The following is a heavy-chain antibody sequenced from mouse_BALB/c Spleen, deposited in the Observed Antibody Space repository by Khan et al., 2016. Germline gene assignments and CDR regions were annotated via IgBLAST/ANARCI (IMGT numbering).Heavy chain of an antibody. V-gene: IGHV3-2*02. D-gene: IGHD2-2*01. CDR1: GYSSTSDYA. J-gene: IGHJ4*01. CDR3: ARWLDAMDY. Sequence: EVQLQETGPGLVKPSQSLSPTCTVTGYSSTSDYAWNWIRQFPGNKLEWMGYISYSGTTTYNPSLQSRISITRDTSKNQFFLQLNSVTTEDTATYYCARWLDAMDYWGQGTSVTVSS. CDR2: ISYSGTT.